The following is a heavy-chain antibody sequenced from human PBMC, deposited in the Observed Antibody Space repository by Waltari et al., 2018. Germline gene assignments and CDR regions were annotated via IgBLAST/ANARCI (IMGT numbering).Heavy chain of an antibody. V-gene: IGHV4-59*01. J-gene: IGHJ5*02. D-gene: IGHD2-15*01. CDR1: GGSISSYY. Sequence: QVQLQESGSGLVKPSETLSLTCTVSGGSISSYYWSWIRQPPGKGLEWIGYIYYSGSTNYNPSLKSRVTISVDTSKNQFSLKLSSVTAADTAVYYCARDSGRYCSGGSCNWFDPR. CDR2: IYYSGST. CDR3: ARDSGRYCSGGSCNWFDP.